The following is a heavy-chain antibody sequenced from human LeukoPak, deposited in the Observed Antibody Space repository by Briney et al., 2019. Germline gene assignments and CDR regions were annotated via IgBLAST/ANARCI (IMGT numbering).Heavy chain of an antibody. D-gene: IGHD5-12*01. CDR3: ARAYSGYENYYYYYYMDV. V-gene: IGHV3-7*03. CDR2: IKQDESEK. CDR1: GFTFSAFW. Sequence: GGSLRLSCAASGFTFSAFWMSWVRQAPGKGLEWVANIKQDESEKYYVDSVKGRFTISRDNAKNSLYLQMNSLRAEDTALYYCARAYSGYENYYYYYYMDVWGKGTTVTVSS. J-gene: IGHJ6*03.